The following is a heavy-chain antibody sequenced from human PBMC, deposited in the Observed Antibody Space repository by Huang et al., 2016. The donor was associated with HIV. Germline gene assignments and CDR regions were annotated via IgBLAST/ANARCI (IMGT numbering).Heavy chain of an antibody. V-gene: IGHV3-23*01. J-gene: IGHJ4*02. CDR3: AKDSDYNWHHCDY. CDR2: ISGSGLTT. Sequence: EVQLLESGGGLVQPGGSLRLSWAASGFTFTSYAMSWGRQAPGKGLEWVSTISGSGLTTYYADSVKGRFTISRDNSKNTLYLQINSLRAEDTAVYYCAKDSDYNWHHCDYWGQGNLVSVSS. CDR1: GFTFTSYA. D-gene: IGHD1-1*01.